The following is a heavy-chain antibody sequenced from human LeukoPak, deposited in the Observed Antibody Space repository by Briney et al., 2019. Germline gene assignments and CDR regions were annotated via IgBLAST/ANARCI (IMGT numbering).Heavy chain of an antibody. V-gene: IGHV1-24*01. CDR3: ATDRVRKEYYDSSGYLYYFDY. D-gene: IGHD3-22*01. Sequence: RASVKVSCKVSGYTLTESSMHWVRQAPGKGLEWMGGFDPEDGETIYAQKFQGRVTMTEDTSTDTAYMELSSLRSEDTAVYYCATDRVRKEYYDSSGYLYYFDYWGQGTLVTVSS. CDR2: FDPEDGET. J-gene: IGHJ4*02. CDR1: GYTLTESS.